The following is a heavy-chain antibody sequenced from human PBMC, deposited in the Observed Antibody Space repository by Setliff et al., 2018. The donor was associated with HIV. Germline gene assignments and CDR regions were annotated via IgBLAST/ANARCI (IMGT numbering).Heavy chain of an antibody. Sequence: SETLSLTCTVSDDSITTHYWSWIRQPPGKGLEWIGYIYPGGSSNYNPSLKSRSSVSMDMSRKQFSLKLTSVTAADTAIYYCARDSEHPTGYFDSWGRGILVTVSS. CDR2: IYPGGSS. J-gene: IGHJ4*02. CDR1: DDSITTHY. D-gene: IGHD1-1*01. V-gene: IGHV4-4*08. CDR3: ARDSEHPTGYFDS.